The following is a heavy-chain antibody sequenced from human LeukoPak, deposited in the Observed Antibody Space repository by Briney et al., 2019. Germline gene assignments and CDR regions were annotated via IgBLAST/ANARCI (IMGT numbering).Heavy chain of an antibody. CDR1: GFTFSDYY. CDR3: GRGHWGLDY. V-gene: IGHV3-11*04. Sequence: GGSLRLSCAASGFTFSDYYMNWIRQAPGKGLEWVSYISTSGSSIYYADSVKGRFTISRDNAKSSLYLQMNSLRVEDTAVYYCGRGHWGLDYWGQGTLVTVSS. CDR2: ISTSGSSI. D-gene: IGHD7-27*01. J-gene: IGHJ4*02.